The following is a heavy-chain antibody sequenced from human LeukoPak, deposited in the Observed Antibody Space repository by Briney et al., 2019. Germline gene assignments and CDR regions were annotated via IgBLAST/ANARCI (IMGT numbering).Heavy chain of an antibody. Sequence: SETLSLPCTVSGGSISSYYWSWIRQPPGKGLEWVGYIYCSGSTNYNPSLKSRVTISVDTSKNQFSLKLSSVTAADTAVYYCARGDYDSTGYYGVYYYYMDVWGKGTTVTVSS. D-gene: IGHD3-22*01. CDR3: ARGDYDSTGYYGVYYYYMDV. CDR1: GGSISSYY. CDR2: IYCSGST. J-gene: IGHJ6*03. V-gene: IGHV4-59*01.